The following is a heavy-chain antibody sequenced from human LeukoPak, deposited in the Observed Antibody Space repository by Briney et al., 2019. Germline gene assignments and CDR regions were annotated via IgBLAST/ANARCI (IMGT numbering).Heavy chain of an antibody. D-gene: IGHD4-17*01. Sequence: SETLSLTCTVSGGSISSSSYYWGWIRQPPGKGLEWIGSIYYSGSTYYNPSLKSRVTISVDTSKNQFSLKLSSVTAADTAVYYCAREDYGESNPNWFDPWGQGTQVTVSS. CDR1: GGSISSSSYY. J-gene: IGHJ5*02. V-gene: IGHV4-39*02. CDR2: IYYSGST. CDR3: AREDYGESNPNWFDP.